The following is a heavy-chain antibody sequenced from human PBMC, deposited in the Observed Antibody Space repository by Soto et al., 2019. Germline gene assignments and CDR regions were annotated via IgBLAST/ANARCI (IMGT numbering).Heavy chain of an antibody. V-gene: IGHV4-31*03. Sequence: LSLTCTVSGGSISSGGYYWSWIRQHPGKGLEWIGYIYYSGSTYYNPSLKSRVTISVDTSKNQFSLKLSSVTAADTGMYYCARNGGSTWYYFDSWGQGTVGTVSS. J-gene: IGHJ4*02. D-gene: IGHD6-13*01. CDR3: ARNGGSTWYYFDS. CDR1: GGSISSGGYY. CDR2: IYYSGST.